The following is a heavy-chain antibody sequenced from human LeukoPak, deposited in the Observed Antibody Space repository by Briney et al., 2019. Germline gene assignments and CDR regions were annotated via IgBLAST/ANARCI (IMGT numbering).Heavy chain of an antibody. Sequence: GGSLRLSCAASGFTFSSYAMSWVRPAPGRGLKWVSGISGSGGSTYYADPVKGPFTISRDNSKNTLSLQMNSLRAEDTAVYYCAKALVVAATGDGYWGQGTLVTVSS. CDR3: AKALVVAATGDGY. D-gene: IGHD2-15*01. V-gene: IGHV3-23*01. CDR2: ISGSGGST. CDR1: GFTFSSYA. J-gene: IGHJ4*02.